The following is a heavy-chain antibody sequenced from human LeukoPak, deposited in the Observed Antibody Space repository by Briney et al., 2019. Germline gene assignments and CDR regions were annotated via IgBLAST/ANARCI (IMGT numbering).Heavy chain of an antibody. CDR2: ISYDGSNK. CDR1: GFTFSSYG. J-gene: IGHJ6*02. Sequence: GGSLRLSCAASGFTFSSYGMHWVRQAPGKGLEWVAVISYDGSNKYYADSVKGRFTISRDNSKNTLYLQMNSLRAEDTAVYYCAKDPTVYYYGMDVWGQGTTVTVSS. CDR3: AKDPTVYYYGMDV. V-gene: IGHV3-30*18.